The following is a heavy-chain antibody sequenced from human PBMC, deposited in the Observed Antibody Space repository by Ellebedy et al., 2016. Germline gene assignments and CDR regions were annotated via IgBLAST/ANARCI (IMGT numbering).Heavy chain of an antibody. D-gene: IGHD2-15*01. V-gene: IGHV1-8*01. CDR3: ARSLGYCSGGSCCYYYGMDV. J-gene: IGHJ6*02. CDR2: MNPNSGNT. Sequence: ASVKVSCXASGYTFTSYDINWVRQATGQGLEWMGWMNPNSGNTGYAQKFQGRVAITADESTSTAYMELSSLRSEDTAVYYCARSLGYCSGGSCCYYYGMDVWGQGTTVTVSS. CDR1: GYTFTSYD.